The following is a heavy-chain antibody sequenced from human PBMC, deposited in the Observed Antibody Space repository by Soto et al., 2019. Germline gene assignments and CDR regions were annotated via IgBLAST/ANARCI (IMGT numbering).Heavy chain of an antibody. CDR3: ARGAFGSYYVDY. V-gene: IGHV3-74*01. CDR2: IKGDETTS. CDR1: GFTFTTYW. D-gene: IGHD3-10*01. J-gene: IGHJ4*02. Sequence: EVQVVESGGASVQPGGSLRLSCAASGFTFTTYWIHWFRQPPGKGLLWMSRIKGDETTSSYADSVKGRFTISRDNAKNTVYLQMNSLRAEDTAVYYCARGAFGSYYVDYWGQGTLVTVSS.